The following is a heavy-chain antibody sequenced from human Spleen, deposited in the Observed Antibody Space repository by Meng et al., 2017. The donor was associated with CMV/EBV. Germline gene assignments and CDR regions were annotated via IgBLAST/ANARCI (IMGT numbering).Heavy chain of an antibody. V-gene: IGHV3-23*01. J-gene: IGHJ4*02. CDR3: VKEGRAWTPFD. CDR1: GFTFNNYA. CDR2: LSGRSSNP. D-gene: IGHD1-1*01. Sequence: GESLKISCAASGFTFNNYAMSWVRQAPGKGLEWVSSLSGRSSNPYYADSVRGRFSISRDNSNNTLSLRMNSLRVEDTAVYYCVKEGRAWTPFDWGQGTLVTVSS.